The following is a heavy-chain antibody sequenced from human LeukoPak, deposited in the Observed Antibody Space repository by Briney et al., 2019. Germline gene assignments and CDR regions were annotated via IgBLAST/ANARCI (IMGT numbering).Heavy chain of an antibody. CDR2: LSHSGST. J-gene: IGHJ4*02. Sequence: SETLSLTCTVSGGSISSDYWCWIRQSPGKGLEWLGHLSHSGSTGYNPSLQSRATISGDTSKNQFSLKLSSVTAADTAVYYCASVSSLTDIDYWGQGTLVTV. CDR3: ASVSSLTDIDY. CDR1: GGSISSDY. V-gene: IGHV4-59*01.